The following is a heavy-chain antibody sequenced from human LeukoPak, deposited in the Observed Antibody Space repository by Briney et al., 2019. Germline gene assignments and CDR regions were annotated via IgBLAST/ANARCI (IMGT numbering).Heavy chain of an antibody. CDR1: GVSISSSYSY. Sequence: SETLSLTCTVSGVSISSSYSYWGWIRQPPGMGLEWIGSIYYTGNTYYNASLKSQVSITIDTSKNQFSLKLTSVTAADTAVYYCARQTGSGLFILPGGQGTLVTVSS. J-gene: IGHJ4*02. CDR2: IYYTGNT. CDR3: ARQTGSGLFILP. V-gene: IGHV4-39*01. D-gene: IGHD3/OR15-3a*01.